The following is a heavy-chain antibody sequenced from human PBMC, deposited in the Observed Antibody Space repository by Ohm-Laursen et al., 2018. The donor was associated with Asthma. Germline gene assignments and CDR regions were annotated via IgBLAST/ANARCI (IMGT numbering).Heavy chain of an antibody. CDR3: ATVRYSSPAYNWFDP. V-gene: IGHV1-69*10. Sequence: GASVKVSCKASGGTFSSYAINWVRQAPGQGLEWVGAIIPIFDIPNYAEKFQGRVTITADKSTSTAYMELSSLRSEDTAVYYCATVRYSSPAYNWFDPWGQGTRVTVSS. J-gene: IGHJ5*02. CDR1: GGTFSSYA. D-gene: IGHD6-13*01. CDR2: IIPIFDIP.